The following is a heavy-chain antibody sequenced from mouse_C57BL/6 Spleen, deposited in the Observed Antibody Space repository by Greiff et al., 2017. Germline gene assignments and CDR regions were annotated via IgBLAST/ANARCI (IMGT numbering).Heavy chain of an antibody. V-gene: IGHV14-3*01. J-gene: IGHJ4*01. Sequence: VQLQQSVAELVRPGASVKLSCTASGFNFKNTYMHWVKQRPEQGLEWIGRIDPANGNTKYAPKFQGKATITADTSSNTAYLQLSSLTSEETANYYCARMGRLAMDYWGQGTSVTVSS. D-gene: IGHD4-1*01. CDR3: ARMGRLAMDY. CDR1: GFNFKNTY. CDR2: IDPANGNT.